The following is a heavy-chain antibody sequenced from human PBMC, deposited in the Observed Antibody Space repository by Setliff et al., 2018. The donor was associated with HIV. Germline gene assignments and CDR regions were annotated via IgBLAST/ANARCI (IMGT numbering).Heavy chain of an antibody. V-gene: IGHV1-69*06. CDR1: GGTFSSFS. Sequence: ASVKVSCKASGGTFSSFSISWMRQAPGQGLEWVGRIIPAFGTPTYSQKFQDRVTIIADMSTTTAYMELRSLRSDDTAVYYCARDHTTIFGSVTDNWIDPWGQGTQVTVSS. D-gene: IGHD3-3*01. CDR3: ARDHTTIFGSVTDNWIDP. J-gene: IGHJ5*02. CDR2: IIPAFGTP.